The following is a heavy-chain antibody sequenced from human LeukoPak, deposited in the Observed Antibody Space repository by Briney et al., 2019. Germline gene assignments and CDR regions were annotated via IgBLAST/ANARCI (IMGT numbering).Heavy chain of an antibody. CDR2: IYTSGST. J-gene: IGHJ3*02. CDR1: GGSISSGCYY. CDR3: ARVRRVVVITLTSGAFDI. D-gene: IGHD3-22*01. Sequence: PSQTLSLTCTVSGGSISSGCYYWSWIRQPAGKGLEWIGRIYTSGSTNYNPSLKSRVTISVDTSKNQFSLKLSSVTAADTAVYYCARVRRVVVITLTSGAFDIWGQGTMVTVSS. V-gene: IGHV4-61*02.